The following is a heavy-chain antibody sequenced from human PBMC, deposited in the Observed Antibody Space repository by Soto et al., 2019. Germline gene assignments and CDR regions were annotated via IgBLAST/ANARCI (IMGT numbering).Heavy chain of an antibody. CDR2: LNPNSGDT. Sequence: QVQLVQSGAEVKKPGASVKVSCKASGYTFSSYDINWVRQAPGQGLEWMGWLNPNSGDTGNAQKFQGRVTPTRNTSINTAYIELRSLTSDDTAVYYCATSGGGWYLYWGQGTLVTVSS. CDR3: ATSGGGWYLY. V-gene: IGHV1-8*01. J-gene: IGHJ4*02. D-gene: IGHD6-19*01. CDR1: GYTFSSYD.